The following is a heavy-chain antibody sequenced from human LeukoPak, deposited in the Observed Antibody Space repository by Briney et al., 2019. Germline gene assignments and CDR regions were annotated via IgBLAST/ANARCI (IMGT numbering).Heavy chain of an antibody. J-gene: IGHJ5*02. CDR1: GDSISGSDYY. Sequence: SETLSLTCNVSGDSISGSDYYWGWMRQPPGKGLEWIANIWYSGSAYYNPSLQSRVTITVDTSKDQFSLNVKSVTAGDSAVYYCLRHAGGIILTWGQGTRVAVSS. CDR3: LRHAGGIILT. V-gene: IGHV4-39*01. D-gene: IGHD1-1*01. CDR2: IWYSGSA.